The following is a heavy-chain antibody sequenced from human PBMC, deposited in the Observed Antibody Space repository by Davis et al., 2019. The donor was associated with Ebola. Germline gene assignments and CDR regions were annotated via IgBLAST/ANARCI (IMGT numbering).Heavy chain of an antibody. D-gene: IGHD5-24*01. CDR3: ARGSGGWLQPNFDY. CDR2: LSAYNGHT. J-gene: IGHJ4*02. CDR1: VYTFPSSG. V-gene: IGHV1-18*01. Sequence: SVTVSCKASVYTFPSSGISWVRQPLGHGLEWLGWLSAYNGHTNYAQKLQGRVTMTTDTSTSTAYMELRSLTSDDTAVYYCARGSGGWLQPNFDYWGQGTLVTVSS.